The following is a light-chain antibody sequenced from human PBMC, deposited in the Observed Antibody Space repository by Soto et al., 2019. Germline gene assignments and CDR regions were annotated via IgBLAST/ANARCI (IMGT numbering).Light chain of an antibody. CDR1: QSVSATY. J-gene: IGKJ1*01. Sequence: EIVLTQSPGTLSLSPGERATLSCRASQSVSATYLAWYQQKPGRTPRLLIYDASNRATGIPARFSGSGSGTDFTLTISSLEPEDFAVYYCQQRSNWPTFGQGTKVDIK. V-gene: IGKV3-11*01. CDR3: QQRSNWPT. CDR2: DAS.